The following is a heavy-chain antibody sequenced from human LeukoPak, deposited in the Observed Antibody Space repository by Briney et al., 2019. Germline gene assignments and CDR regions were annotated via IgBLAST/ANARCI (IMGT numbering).Heavy chain of an antibody. J-gene: IGHJ6*03. V-gene: IGHV3-53*01. CDR1: GFTVSSNY. CDR3: ARAKDAEFLEWLPYYYYYYMDV. D-gene: IGHD3-3*01. Sequence: GGSLRLSCAASGFTVSSNYMSWVRQAPGKGLEWVSVIYSGGSTYYADSVKGRFTISRDNSKNTLYLQMNSLRAEDTAVYYCARAKDAEFLEWLPYYYYYYMDVWGKGTTVTVSS. CDR2: IYSGGST.